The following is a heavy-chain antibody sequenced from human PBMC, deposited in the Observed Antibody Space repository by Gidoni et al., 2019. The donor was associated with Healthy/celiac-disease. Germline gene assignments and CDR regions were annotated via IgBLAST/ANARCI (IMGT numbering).Heavy chain of an antibody. CDR3: ARDSRLGEPPHFDY. V-gene: IGHV3-30-3*01. CDR2: ISYDGSNK. Sequence: QVQLVESAGGVVPPGSALRLSCAASGFTFRSYAMHWVRHAPGKGLEWVAVISYDGSNKYYADSVKGRFTISRDKSKNTLYLQMNSLRAEDTAVYYCARDSRLGEPPHFDYWGQGTLVTASA. CDR1: GFTFRSYA. D-gene: IGHD3-16*01. J-gene: IGHJ4*02.